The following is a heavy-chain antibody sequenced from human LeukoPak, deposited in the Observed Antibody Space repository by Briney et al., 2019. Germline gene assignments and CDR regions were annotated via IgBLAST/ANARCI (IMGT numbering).Heavy chain of an antibody. D-gene: IGHD3-22*01. J-gene: IGHJ4*02. CDR1: GFTFSSYA. CDR2: IDGGGGRT. V-gene: IGHV3-23*01. Sequence: GGSLRLSCAASGFTFSSYAMSWVRQAPGVGLEWVSAIDGGGGRTWHADSVRGRFTISRDNSKNTLFMQMNSLRAEDTAVYYCAKDFYDSSGSPYDYWGQGTLVTVSS. CDR3: AKDFYDSSGSPYDY.